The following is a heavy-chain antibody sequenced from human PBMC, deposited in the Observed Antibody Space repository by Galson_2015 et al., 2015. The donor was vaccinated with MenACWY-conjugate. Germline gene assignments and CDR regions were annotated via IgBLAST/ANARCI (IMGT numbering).Heavy chain of an antibody. CDR3: ARSRGHSSGWYAFDY. J-gene: IGHJ4*02. D-gene: IGHD6-19*01. V-gene: IGHV2-5*02. CDR1: GFSLTTTGVG. CDR2: VYLDDDK. Sequence: PALVKPTQTLTLTCTFSGFSLTTTGVGVGWIRQPPGKALEWLALVYLDDDKRYSPSLKSRLSITKDTSRNQVVLIMTNMDPLDTATYFCARSRGHSSGWYAFDYWGQGMLVAVSS.